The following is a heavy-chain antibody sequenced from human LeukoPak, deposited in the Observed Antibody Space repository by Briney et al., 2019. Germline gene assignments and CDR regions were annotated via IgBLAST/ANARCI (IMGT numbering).Heavy chain of an antibody. V-gene: IGHV4-39*01. CDR2: IYYSGST. CDR1: GGSISSSSYY. J-gene: IGHJ4*02. CDR3: ARLPVGSSVAGYFDY. D-gene: IGHD6-19*01. Sequence: PSETLSLTCTVSGGSISSSSYYWGWIRQPPGKGLEWIGSIYYSGSTYYNPSLKSRVTISVDTSKNQFSLKLSSVPAADTAVYYCARLPVGSSVAGYFDYWGQGTLVTVSS.